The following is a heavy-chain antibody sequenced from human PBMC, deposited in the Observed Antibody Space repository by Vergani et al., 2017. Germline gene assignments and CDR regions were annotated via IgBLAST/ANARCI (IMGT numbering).Heavy chain of an antibody. CDR1: GYTFTGYY. J-gene: IGHJ4*02. CDR3: ARDQQDLVRSGYYPGDY. CDR2: INPNSGGT. Sequence: QVQLVQSGAEVKKPGASVKVSCKASGYTFTGYYMHWLRQAPGQGLEWMGWINPNSGGTNYAQKFQGRVTMTRDTSISTAYMELSRLRSDDTAVYYCARDQQDLVRSGYYPGDYWGQGTLVTVSS. D-gene: IGHD3-22*01. V-gene: IGHV1-2*02.